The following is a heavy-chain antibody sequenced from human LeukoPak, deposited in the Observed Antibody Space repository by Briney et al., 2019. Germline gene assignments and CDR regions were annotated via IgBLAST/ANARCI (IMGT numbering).Heavy chain of an antibody. Sequence: GGSLRLSCAASASTFSSYWMSWVRQAPGKGLEWVANIKQDGGEKYYVDSVKGRFSISRDNAKNSLYLQMNSLRAEDTAVYYCARLYDSSGNYQLGAFDIWGQGTMVTVSS. CDR2: IKQDGGEK. CDR1: ASTFSSYW. D-gene: IGHD3-22*01. CDR3: ARLYDSSGNYQLGAFDI. V-gene: IGHV3-7*01. J-gene: IGHJ3*02.